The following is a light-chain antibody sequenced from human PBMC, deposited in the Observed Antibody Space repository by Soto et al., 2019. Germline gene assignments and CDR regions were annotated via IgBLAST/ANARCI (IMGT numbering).Light chain of an antibody. CDR1: QSVSNH. Sequence: PGERATLSCTATQSVSNHLAWYQHRPGQAPRLLIYDASNRATDIPARFSGSGSGTDFTLTISSLEPEDSAVYYCQQRSMWPLTFGGGTKVEIK. V-gene: IGKV3-11*01. CDR3: QQRSMWPLT. CDR2: DAS. J-gene: IGKJ4*02.